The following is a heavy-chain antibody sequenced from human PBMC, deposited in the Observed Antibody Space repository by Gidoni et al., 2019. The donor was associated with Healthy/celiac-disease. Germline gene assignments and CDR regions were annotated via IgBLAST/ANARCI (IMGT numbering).Heavy chain of an antibody. CDR2: LSYDGSNK. D-gene: IGHD6-13*01. Sequence: QVQLVVSGGGVVQPGRSLRLSCAASGFSFSSYGMHWVRQAPGKGLEWVADLSYDGSNKYYADSVKGRFTISRDNSKNTLYLQMNSLRAEDTAVYYCAKARARAAAGTTPNDYWGQGTLVTVSS. V-gene: IGHV3-30*18. CDR3: AKARARAAAGTTPNDY. CDR1: GFSFSSYG. J-gene: IGHJ4*02.